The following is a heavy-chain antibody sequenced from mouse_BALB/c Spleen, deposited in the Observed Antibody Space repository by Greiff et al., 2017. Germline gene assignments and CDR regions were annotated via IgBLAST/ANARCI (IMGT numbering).Heavy chain of an antibody. CDR3: ARHWMDGYDDGYYFDY. CDR2: ISSGGSYT. J-gene: IGHJ2*01. V-gene: IGHV5-6*01. D-gene: IGHD2-2*01. Sequence: EVQRVESGGDLVKPGGSLKLSCAASGFTFSSYGMSWVRQTPDKRLEWVATISSGGSYTYYPDSVKGRFTISRDNAKNTLYLQMSSLKSEDTAMYYCARHWMDGYDDGYYFDYWGQGTTLTVSS. CDR1: GFTFSSYG.